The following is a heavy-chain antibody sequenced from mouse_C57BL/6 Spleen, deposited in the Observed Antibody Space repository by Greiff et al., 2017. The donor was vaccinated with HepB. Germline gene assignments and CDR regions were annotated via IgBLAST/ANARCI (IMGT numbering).Heavy chain of an antibody. Sequence: EVKLVESGGGLVKPGGSLKLSCAASGFTFSDYGMHWVRQAPEKGLEWVAYISSGSSTIYYADTVKGRFTISRDNAKNTLFLQMTSLRSEDTAMYYCARDWDGAMGYWGQGTSVTVSS. CDR2: ISSGSSTI. CDR3: ARDWDGAMGY. D-gene: IGHD4-1*01. J-gene: IGHJ4*01. CDR1: GFTFSDYG. V-gene: IGHV5-17*01.